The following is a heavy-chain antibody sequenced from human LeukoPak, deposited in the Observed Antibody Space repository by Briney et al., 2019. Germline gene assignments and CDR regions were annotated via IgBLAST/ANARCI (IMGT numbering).Heavy chain of an antibody. J-gene: IGHJ5*02. V-gene: IGHV4-4*07. CDR2: ICTSGST. Sequence: ASETLSLTCTVSGGSISSYYLSWIRQPAGKGLEWIGRICTSGSTNYNPSLKSRVTMSVDTSKNQFSLKLSSVTAADTAVYYCAREGYDFWSGYYHSFWFDPWGQGTLVTVSS. D-gene: IGHD3-3*01. CDR1: GGSISSYY. CDR3: AREGYDFWSGYYHSFWFDP.